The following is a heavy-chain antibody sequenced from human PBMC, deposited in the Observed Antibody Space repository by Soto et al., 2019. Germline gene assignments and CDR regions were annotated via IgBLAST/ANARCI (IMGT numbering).Heavy chain of an antibody. D-gene: IGHD3-9*01. CDR3: ARVLRYFDWLLPPYYFDY. J-gene: IGHJ4*02. CDR2: IYYSGST. CDR1: GCSISSGGYY. V-gene: IGHV4-31*03. Sequence: SEILSLTCTVSGCSISSGGYYWSWIRQHPGKGLEWIGYIYYSGSTYYNPSLKSRVTISVDTSKNQFSLKLSSVTAADTAVYYCARVLRYFDWLLPPYYFDYWGQGTLVTVSS.